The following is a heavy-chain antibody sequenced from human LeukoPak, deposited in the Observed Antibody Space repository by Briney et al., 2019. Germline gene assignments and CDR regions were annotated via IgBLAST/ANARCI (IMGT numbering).Heavy chain of an antibody. V-gene: IGHV3-23*01. CDR2: LSGSGGST. CDR3: AKDLGIHRGNMPYYFDY. J-gene: IGHJ4*02. Sequence: GGSLRLSCAASGFTFSSYVMSWVRQAPGKGLEWVSTLSGSGGSTYYADSVKGRFTISRDNSKNTLYLQMNSLRAEDTAVYYCAKDLGIHRGNMPYYFDYWGQGTLVTVSS. D-gene: IGHD2-2*01. CDR1: GFTFSSYV.